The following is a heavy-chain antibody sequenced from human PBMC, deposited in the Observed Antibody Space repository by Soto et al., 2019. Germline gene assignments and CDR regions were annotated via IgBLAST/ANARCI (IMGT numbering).Heavy chain of an antibody. CDR1: GYTFTSYG. Sequence: ASVKVSCKASGYTFTSYGISWVRQAPGHGLEWTGWISAYNGNTNYAQKVQGRVNMTTDTSTSTAYMELRSVRSDDTAVYYCAKDQGQVVVVVTHDAIDIWGQGTMVTVS. CDR3: AKDQGQVVVVVTHDAIDI. CDR2: ISAYNGNT. V-gene: IGHV1-18*04. D-gene: IGHD2-21*02. J-gene: IGHJ3*02.